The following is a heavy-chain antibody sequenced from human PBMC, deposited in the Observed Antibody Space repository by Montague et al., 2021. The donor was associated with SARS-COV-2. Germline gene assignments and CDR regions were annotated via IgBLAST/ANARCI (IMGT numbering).Heavy chain of an antibody. D-gene: IGHD3-22*01. CDR3: ARGARVVGVTPDFHY. V-gene: IGHV4-34*01. CDR2: IDHSGNT. Sequence: SETLSLTCAVYRGSFNIFSWGWIRQSPGKGLEWIGEIDHSGNTKYNPSLESRVTISVDTSKNQFSLNLTSVTAADTAMYYCARGARVVGVTPDFHYWGQGTLVTVSS. J-gene: IGHJ4*02. CDR1: RGSFNIFS.